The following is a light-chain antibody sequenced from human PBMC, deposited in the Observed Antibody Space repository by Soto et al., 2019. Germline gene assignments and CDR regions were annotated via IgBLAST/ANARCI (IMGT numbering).Light chain of an antibody. CDR2: QDS. CDR1: KLGDKY. CDR3: QAGDSSEV. Sequence: SYELTQPPSVSVSPGQTASITCSGEKLGDKYACWYQQKPGQSPVLVIYQDSKRPSGIPERFSGSNSGNTATLTISGTQAMDEADYYCQAGDSSEVYGGRTKLTAL. V-gene: IGLV3-1*01. J-gene: IGLJ2*01.